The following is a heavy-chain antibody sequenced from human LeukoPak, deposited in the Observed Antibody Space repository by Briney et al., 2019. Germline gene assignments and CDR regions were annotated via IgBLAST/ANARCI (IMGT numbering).Heavy chain of an antibody. D-gene: IGHD1-20*01. V-gene: IGHV3-30*04. CDR3: ARDAPITGTTDYFDY. J-gene: IGHJ4*02. CDR1: GFTFSSYA. Sequence: GRSLRLSCAASGFTFSSYAMHWVRQAPGKGLEWVAVISYDGSNKYYADSVKGRFTISRDNSKNTLYLQMNNLRAEDTAVYYCARDAPITGTTDYFDYWGQGTLVTVSS. CDR2: ISYDGSNK.